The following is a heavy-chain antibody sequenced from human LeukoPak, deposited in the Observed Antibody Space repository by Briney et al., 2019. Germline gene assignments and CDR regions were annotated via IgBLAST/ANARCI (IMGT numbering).Heavy chain of an antibody. D-gene: IGHD3-22*01. Sequence: PGGSLRLSCAASGFTFSCYSMNWVRQAPGKGLEWVSSISSSSSYIYYADSVKGRFTISRDNAKNSLYLQMNSLRAEDTAVYYCARDLKGSGYYRVFDYWGQGTLVTVSS. CDR1: GFTFSCYS. CDR3: ARDLKGSGYYRVFDY. J-gene: IGHJ4*02. V-gene: IGHV3-21*01. CDR2: ISSSSSYI.